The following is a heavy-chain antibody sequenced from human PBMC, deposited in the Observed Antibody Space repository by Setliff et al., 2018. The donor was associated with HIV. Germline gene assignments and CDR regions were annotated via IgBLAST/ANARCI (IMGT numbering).Heavy chain of an antibody. V-gene: IGHV1-3*01. J-gene: IGHJ4*02. CDR3: ARVPAGTAYDK. Sequence: ASVKVSCKASGYTFTNYAIHWVRQAPGQRLEWMGWINAGNGNTKYSQEFQDRVTITRDTSASTAYMELSSLRSEDTAVYYCARVPAGTAYDKWGQGTLVTVSS. D-gene: IGHD1-7*01. CDR1: GYTFTNYA. CDR2: INAGNGNT.